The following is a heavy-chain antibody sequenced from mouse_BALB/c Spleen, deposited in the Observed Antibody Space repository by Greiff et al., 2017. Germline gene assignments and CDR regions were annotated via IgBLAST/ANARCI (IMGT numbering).Heavy chain of an antibody. D-gene: IGHD1-1*01. CDR3: NAPYYGSSYRYFDV. CDR1: GFNIKDYY. J-gene: IGHJ1*01. CDR2: IDPENGDT. V-gene: IGHV14-4*02. Sequence: EVQLQQSGAELVRSGASVKLSCTASGFNIKDYYMHWVKQRPEQGLEWIGWIDPENGDTEYAPKFQGKATMTADTSSNTAYLQLSSLTSEDTAVYYYNAPYYGSSYRYFDVWGAGTTVTVSS.